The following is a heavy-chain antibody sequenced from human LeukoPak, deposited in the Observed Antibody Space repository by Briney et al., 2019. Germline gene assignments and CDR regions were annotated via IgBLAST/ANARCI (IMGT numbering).Heavy chain of an antibody. Sequence: TGGSLRLSCAASGFTVSSNYMSWVRQAPGKGLEWVSVIYDNGDAYSADSVKGRFTISRHNSKNTLYLQMSSLRPEDTAVYYCAGGSRRDGYDYWGQGTLVTVSS. CDR2: IYDNGDA. J-gene: IGHJ4*02. CDR1: GFTVSSNY. D-gene: IGHD5-24*01. V-gene: IGHV3-53*04. CDR3: AGGSRRDGYDY.